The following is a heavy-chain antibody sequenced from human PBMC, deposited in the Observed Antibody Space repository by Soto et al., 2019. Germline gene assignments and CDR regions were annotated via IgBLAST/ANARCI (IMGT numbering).Heavy chain of an antibody. CDR3: ARVPDSSLGTMDV. CDR1: GYSFTTYC. V-gene: IGHV5-51*01. J-gene: IGHJ6*02. Sequence: GESLKISCNGSGYSFTTYCIGLVLQLPGKGLEWMGVMFPGDSDTRYSPSFQGQVTMSADPSTNTAYLEWSSLKAADSAMYYCARVPDSSLGTMDVWGQGTTVTVSS. CDR2: MFPGDSDT. D-gene: IGHD6-19*01.